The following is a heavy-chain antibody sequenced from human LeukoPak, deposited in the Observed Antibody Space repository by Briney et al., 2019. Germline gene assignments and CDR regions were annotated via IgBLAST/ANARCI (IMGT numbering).Heavy chain of an antibody. CDR3: ARTVEQQLAQPDAFDI. D-gene: IGHD6-13*01. Sequence: GGSLRLSCAASGFTVSSNYMSWVRQAPGKGLEWVSVIYSGGSTYYADSVKGRFTISRDNSKNTLYLQMNSLRAEDTAVYYCARTVEQQLAQPDAFDIWGQGTMVTVSS. CDR1: GFTVSSNY. CDR2: IYSGGST. V-gene: IGHV3-66*01. J-gene: IGHJ3*02.